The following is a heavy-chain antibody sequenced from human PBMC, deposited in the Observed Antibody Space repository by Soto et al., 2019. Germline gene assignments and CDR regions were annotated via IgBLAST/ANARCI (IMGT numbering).Heavy chain of an antibody. CDR3: AKDMKWGGMTTIPDFDS. CDR1: GFIADDYA. J-gene: IGHJ4*02. V-gene: IGHV3-9*02. CDR2: ISSNSATI. D-gene: IGHD4-17*01. Sequence: EVQLVESGGGLVQPGRSLRLSCVASGFIADDYAMHWVRQAPGKGLEWFSGISSNSATINYADSVKGRFTISRDNAKNSLFLQMKRLRPGDTAFYYCAKDMKWGGMTTIPDFDSWGQGTLVTVSS.